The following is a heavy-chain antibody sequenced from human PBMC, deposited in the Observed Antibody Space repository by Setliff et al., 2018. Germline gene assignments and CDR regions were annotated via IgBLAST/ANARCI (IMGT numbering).Heavy chain of an antibody. CDR3: ARTGTYRYFDY. D-gene: IGHD1-26*01. V-gene: IGHV4-4*02. J-gene: IGHJ4*02. CDR1: GVSVNSLTW. CDR2: IYYTGST. Sequence: SETLSLTCAVSGVSVNSLTWWSWVRQPPGKGLECIGDIYYTGSTNYSPSLKSRVTISTDTSKSQFFLKLNSVTAADTAVYYCARTGTYRYFDYWGQGALVTVSS.